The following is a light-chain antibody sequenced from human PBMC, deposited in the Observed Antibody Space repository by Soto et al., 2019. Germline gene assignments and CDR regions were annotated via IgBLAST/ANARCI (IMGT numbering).Light chain of an antibody. J-gene: IGLJ1*01. V-gene: IGLV2-18*02. Sequence: QSVLTQPPSVSGSPGQSVTISGTGTSSDVGSYNRVSWYQQPPGTAPKVMIYEVSNRPSGVPDRFSGSKSGNTASLTISGLRAEDEADYYSCSYANSGSLVFGTGTKVKVL. CDR3: CSYANSGSLV. CDR1: SSDVGSYNR. CDR2: EVS.